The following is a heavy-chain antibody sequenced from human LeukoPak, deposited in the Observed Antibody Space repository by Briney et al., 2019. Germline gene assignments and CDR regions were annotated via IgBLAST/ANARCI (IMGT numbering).Heavy chain of an antibody. CDR3: ARAPGGGSIDY. Sequence: SETLSLTCAVYGGSFSGYYWSWIRQPPGKGLEWIGEINHSGSTNYNPSLKSRVTISVDTSKNQFSLKLSSVTAADTAVYYCARAPGGGSIDYWGQGTLVTVSS. D-gene: IGHD3-16*01. CDR2: INHSGST. J-gene: IGHJ4*02. CDR1: GGSFSGYY. V-gene: IGHV4-34*01.